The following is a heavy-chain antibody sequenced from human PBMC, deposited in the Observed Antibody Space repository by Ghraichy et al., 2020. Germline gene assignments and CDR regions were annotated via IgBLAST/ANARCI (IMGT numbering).Heavy chain of an antibody. Sequence: GGSLRLSCAASGFTFSSYAMHWVRQAPGKGLEYVSAISSNGGSTYYANSVKGRFTISRDNSKNTLYLQMGSLRAEDMAVYYCARVRGHCGGDCYSPYDAFDIWGQGTMVTVSS. CDR2: ISSNGGST. CDR1: GFTFSSYA. V-gene: IGHV3-64*01. CDR3: ARVRGHCGGDCYSPYDAFDI. D-gene: IGHD2-21*02. J-gene: IGHJ3*02.